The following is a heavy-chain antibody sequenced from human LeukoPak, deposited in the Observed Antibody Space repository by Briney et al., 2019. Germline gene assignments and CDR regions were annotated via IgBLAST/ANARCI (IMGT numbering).Heavy chain of an antibody. CDR3: ARDLVYCSGASCYQRGFDY. CDR1: GFPFSSYS. V-gene: IGHV3-21*01. D-gene: IGHD2-15*01. J-gene: IGHJ4*02. CDR2: FSSRFSHI. Sequence: PGGSLRLSCAASGFPFSSYSMNWVRQAPGKGLEWVSSFSSRFSHIYYADSVKGRFPISRDNAKNSLYLHMNSLRAEDTAVYYCARDLVYCSGASCYQRGFDYWRQGSLVTVSS.